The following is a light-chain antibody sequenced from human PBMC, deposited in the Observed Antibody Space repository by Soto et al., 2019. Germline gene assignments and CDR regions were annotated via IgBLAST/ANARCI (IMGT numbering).Light chain of an antibody. CDR3: ATWDDSLSGVV. V-gene: IGLV1-47*01. CDR2: RND. Sequence: QLVLTQPPSASGTPGQRVTISCSGSSSNIGSNYVYWYQQVPGTAPKLLIYRNDQRPSGVPDRFSGSKSGTSASLAISGLRSEDDADYYCATWDDSLSGVVFGGGTKLTVL. J-gene: IGLJ2*01. CDR1: SSNIGSNY.